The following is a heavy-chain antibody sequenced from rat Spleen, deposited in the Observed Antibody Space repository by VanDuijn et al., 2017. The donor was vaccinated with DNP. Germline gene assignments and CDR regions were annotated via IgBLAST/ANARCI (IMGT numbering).Heavy chain of an antibody. J-gene: IGHJ3*01. V-gene: IGHV5S23*01. CDR3: ARLYGDY. D-gene: IGHD1-6*01. CDR1: GFTFSDYN. Sequence: EVQLVESGGDLVQSGRSLKVSCAASGFTFSDYNMAWVRQAPTKGLEWVASISPSGGSTYYRDSVKGRFTVSRDNAKSSLYLQMDSLRSEDTATYYCARLYGDYWGQGTLVTVSS. CDR2: ISPSGGST.